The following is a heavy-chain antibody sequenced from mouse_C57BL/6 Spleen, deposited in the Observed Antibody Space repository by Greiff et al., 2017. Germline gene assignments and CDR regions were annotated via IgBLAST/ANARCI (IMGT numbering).Heavy chain of an antibody. V-gene: IGHV5-9*01. CDR1: GFTFSSYT. CDR2: ISGGGGNT. Sequence: EVQVVESGGGLVKPGGSLKLPCAASGFTFSSYTMSWVRQTPGKRLEWVATISGGGGNTNYPDSVKGRFTISVDNAENTLYLQMRSLKSEDTALYYCARAAHFEYWGQGTTVTVSS. CDR3: ARAAHFEY. J-gene: IGHJ2*01.